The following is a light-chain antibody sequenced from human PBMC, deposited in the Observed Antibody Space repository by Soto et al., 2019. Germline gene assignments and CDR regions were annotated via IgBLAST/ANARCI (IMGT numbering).Light chain of an antibody. CDR1: SSNIGNNY. Sequence: QSVLTQPPSVSAAPGQKVTISCSGSSSNIGNNYVSWYQHLPGTAPKLLIYEDNKRPSGIPDRFSGSKSGTSATLGITGLKTGDEADYYGGAWESSLSAVFGGGPKLTVL. V-gene: IGLV1-51*02. J-gene: IGLJ2*01. CDR3: GAWESSLSAV. CDR2: EDN.